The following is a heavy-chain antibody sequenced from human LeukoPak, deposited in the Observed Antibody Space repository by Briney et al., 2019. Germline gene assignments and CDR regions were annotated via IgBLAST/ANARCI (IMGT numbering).Heavy chain of an antibody. J-gene: IGHJ4*02. CDR1: GYTFTSYA. CDR2: INAGNGST. Sequence: EASVKVSCKASGYTFTSYAMHWVRQAPGQRLEWMGWINAGNGSTKYSQKFQGRVTITRDTSASTAYMELSSLRSEDTAVYYCARTTAMVTIFDYWGQGTLVTVSS. V-gene: IGHV1-3*01. CDR3: ARTTAMVTIFDY. D-gene: IGHD5-18*01.